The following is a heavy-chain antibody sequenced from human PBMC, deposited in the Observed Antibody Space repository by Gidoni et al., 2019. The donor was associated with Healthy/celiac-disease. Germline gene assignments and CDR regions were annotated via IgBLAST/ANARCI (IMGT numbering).Heavy chain of an antibody. CDR1: GFTFSSYG. V-gene: IGHV3-33*01. J-gene: IGHJ4*02. Sequence: QVQLVESVGGVGQPGRSLRLPCAASGFTFSSYGMTWVHQAPGKGLAWVAVIWYDGSNKYYADSVKGRFTISRDNSKNTLYLQMNSLRAEDTAVYYCARDPQWDYWGQGTLVTVSS. D-gene: IGHD6-19*01. CDR3: ARDPQWDY. CDR2: IWYDGSNK.